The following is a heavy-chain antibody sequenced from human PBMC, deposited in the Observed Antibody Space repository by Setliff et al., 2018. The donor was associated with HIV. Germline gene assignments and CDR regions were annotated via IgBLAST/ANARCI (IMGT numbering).Heavy chain of an antibody. D-gene: IGHD3-3*01. V-gene: IGHV1-3*01. CDR3: TRSVLQFFGVVVDFDF. J-gene: IGHJ4*02. CDR2: INAANANT. CDR1: GYTFTNYA. Sequence: GASVKVSCKASGYTFTNYAIHWVRQAPGQRLEWMGWINAANANTKYSQRFQGGVTITIDTSTSTAYMELSSLTSDDTAVYYCTRSVLQFFGVVVDFDFWGQGTLVTVSS.